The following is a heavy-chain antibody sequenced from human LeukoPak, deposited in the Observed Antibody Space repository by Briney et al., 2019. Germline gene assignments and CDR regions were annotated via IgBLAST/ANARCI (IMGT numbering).Heavy chain of an antibody. CDR3: ARDRSGAPLIGWFDP. CDR1: GGTFSSYA. Sequence: ASVKVSCKASGGTFSSYAISWVRQAPGQRLEWMGGIIPIFGTANYAQKFQGRVTITADESTSTAYMELSSLRSEDTAVYYCARDRSGAPLIGWFDPWGQGTLVTVSS. J-gene: IGHJ5*02. D-gene: IGHD3-3*01. V-gene: IGHV1-69*13. CDR2: IIPIFGTA.